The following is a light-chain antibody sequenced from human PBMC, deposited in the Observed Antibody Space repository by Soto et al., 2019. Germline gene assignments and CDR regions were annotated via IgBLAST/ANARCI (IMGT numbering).Light chain of an antibody. CDR2: AGS. CDR3: QQAYNIPVT. V-gene: IGKV1-39*01. Sequence: DIQMTQSPSSLSASVGDRVTITCRASQSVSSYLNWYQQKPGNAPKLLIYAGSSLQSGVPSRFSGRGSGADFTLTISRLHPEDFAIYYCQQAYNIPVTFGQGTKLEIK. CDR1: QSVSSY. J-gene: IGKJ2*01.